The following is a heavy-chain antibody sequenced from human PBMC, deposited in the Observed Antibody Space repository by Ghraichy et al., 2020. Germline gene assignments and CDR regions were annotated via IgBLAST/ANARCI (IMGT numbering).Heavy chain of an antibody. CDR2: IYYSGST. Sequence: SETLSLTCTVSGGSISSSSYYWGWIRQPPGKGLEWIGSIYYSGSTYYNPSLKSRVTISVDTSKNQFSLKLSSVTAADTAVYYCARRQKAVAGQYLTGEFDYWDQGTLVTVSS. CDR1: GGSISSSSYY. V-gene: IGHV4-39*01. D-gene: IGHD6-19*01. CDR3: ARRQKAVAGQYLTGEFDY. J-gene: IGHJ4*02.